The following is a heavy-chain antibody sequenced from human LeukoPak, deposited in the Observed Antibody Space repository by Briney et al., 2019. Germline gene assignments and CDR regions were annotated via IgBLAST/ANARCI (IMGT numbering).Heavy chain of an antibody. D-gene: IGHD1-26*01. CDR3: ATWAFYHSLDV. J-gene: IGHJ6*02. CDR1: GFTLDAFA. CDR2: IDKDGRKT. Sequence: GGSLRLSCAASGFTLDAFAMHWVRQAPGRGLEWVSLIDKDGRKTYYADSVKGRFAISRDNSKNSLYLQMNSLRTEDTALYYCATWAFYHSLDVWGRGATVIVSS. V-gene: IGHV3-43*02.